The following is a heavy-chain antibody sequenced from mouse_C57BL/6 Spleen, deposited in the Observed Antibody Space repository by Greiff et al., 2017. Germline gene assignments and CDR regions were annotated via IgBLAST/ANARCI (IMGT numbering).Heavy chain of an antibody. Sequence: VQLQQSGAELVKPGASVKMSCKASGYTFTTYPIAWMQQNHGKSLEWIGNFHPYNDDTKYNEKFKGKATLTVEKSSSTVYLELSRFTSDDSAVYYCAIYYGNWGFAYWGQGTLVTVSA. CDR1: GYTFTTYP. CDR3: AIYYGNWGFAY. CDR2: FHPYNDDT. D-gene: IGHD2-1*01. V-gene: IGHV1-47*01. J-gene: IGHJ3*01.